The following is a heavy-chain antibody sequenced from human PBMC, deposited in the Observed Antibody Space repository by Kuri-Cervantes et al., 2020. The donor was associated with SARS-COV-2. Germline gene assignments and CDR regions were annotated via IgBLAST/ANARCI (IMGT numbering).Heavy chain of an antibody. D-gene: IGHD2-21*01. V-gene: IGHV3-30*18. Sequence: GESLKISCAASGFTFSSYSMNWVRQAPGKGLEWVAVISYDGSNKYYADSVKGRFTISRDNSQNTLHLQMKSLRDEDTAIYYCAKDRAGVHDFWGQGTLVTVSS. CDR1: GFTFSSYS. CDR2: ISYDGSNK. CDR3: AKDRAGVHDF. J-gene: IGHJ4*02.